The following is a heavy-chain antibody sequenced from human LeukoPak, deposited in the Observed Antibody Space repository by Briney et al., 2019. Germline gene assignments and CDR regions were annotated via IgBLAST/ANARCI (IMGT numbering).Heavy chain of an antibody. V-gene: IGHV1-2*02. CDR2: INPNSGGT. D-gene: IGHD2-8*01. CDR1: GYTFTGYD. CDR3: ARGGDIVLMVYAIGYFDY. Sequence: ASVKVSCKASGYTFTGYDMHWVRQAPGQGLEWMGWINPNSGGTNYEQKFQGRVTMTRDTSISTAYIELSRLRSDDTAVSYCARGGDIVLMVYAIGYFDYWGQGTLVTVSS. J-gene: IGHJ4*02.